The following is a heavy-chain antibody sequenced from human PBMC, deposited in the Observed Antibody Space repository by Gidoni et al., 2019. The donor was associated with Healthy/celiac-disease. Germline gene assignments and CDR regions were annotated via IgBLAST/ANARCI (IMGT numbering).Heavy chain of an antibody. V-gene: IGHV3-15*01. CDR2: IKSKTDGGTT. CDR3: TTDQDYGDFYFDY. Sequence: EVQLVESGGGLVKPGGSLRLSCAASGFTFSNAWMSWVRQAPGKGLEWVGRIKSKTDGGTTDYAAPVKGRFTISRDDSKNTLYLQMNSLKTEDTAVYYCTTDQDYGDFYFDYWGQGTLVTVSS. J-gene: IGHJ4*02. CDR1: GFTFSNAW. D-gene: IGHD4-17*01.